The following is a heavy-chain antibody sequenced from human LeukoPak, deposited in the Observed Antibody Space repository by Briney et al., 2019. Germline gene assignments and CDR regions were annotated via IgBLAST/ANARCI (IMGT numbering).Heavy chain of an antibody. CDR3: ARGRYCSGGSCYYDY. V-gene: IGHV1-3*01. D-gene: IGHD2-15*01. J-gene: IGHJ4*02. Sequence: GASVKGSCKASGYTFTSYAMHWVRQAPGHRLVWMGWINAGNGNTKYSQKFQGRVTITRDTSASTAYMELSSLRSEDTAVYYCARGRYCSGGSCYYDYWGQGTLVTVSS. CDR1: GYTFTSYA. CDR2: INAGNGNT.